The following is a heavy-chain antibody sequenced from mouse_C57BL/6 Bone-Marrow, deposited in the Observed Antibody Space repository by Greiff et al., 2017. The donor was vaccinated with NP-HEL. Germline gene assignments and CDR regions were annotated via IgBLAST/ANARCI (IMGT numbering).Heavy chain of an antibody. Sequence: EVMLVESGGGLVQPGGSLKLSCAASGFTFSDYGMAWVRQAPRKGPEWVAFISNLAYSIYYADTVTGRFTISRENAKNTLYLEMSSLRSEDTAMYYCARHDGSSSAWFAYWGQGTLVTVSA. D-gene: IGHD1-1*01. CDR3: ARHDGSSSAWFAY. V-gene: IGHV5-15*04. CDR2: ISNLAYSI. CDR1: GFTFSDYG. J-gene: IGHJ3*01.